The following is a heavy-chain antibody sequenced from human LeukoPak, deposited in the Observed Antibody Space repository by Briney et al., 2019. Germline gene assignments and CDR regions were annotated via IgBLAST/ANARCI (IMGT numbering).Heavy chain of an antibody. J-gene: IGHJ4*01. CDR2: ISSSSSTI. CDR1: GFTFSSYS. CDR3: ARVFGYSSSWSARRSYYFDY. Sequence: GGSLRLSCAASGFTFSSYSMNWVRQAPGKGLEWVSYISSSSSTIYYADSVKGRFTISRDNAKNSLYLQTNSLRAEDTAVYYCARVFGYSSSWSARRSYYFDYWGQEPWSPSPQ. V-gene: IGHV3-48*04. D-gene: IGHD6-13*01.